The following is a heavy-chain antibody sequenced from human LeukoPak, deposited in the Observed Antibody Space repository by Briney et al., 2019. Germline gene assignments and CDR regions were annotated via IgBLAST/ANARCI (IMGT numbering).Heavy chain of an antibody. D-gene: IGHD3-16*01. J-gene: IGHJ3*02. CDR2: CDSDGSGT. CDR1: GFTFSIYL. V-gene: IGHV3-74*01. Sequence: PGGSLRLSCAASGFTFSIYLMYWVRQAPGKGLMWVSRCDSDGSGTTYVDSVKGRFTVSRDNAKSTLYLQMSSLRAEDTAVYYCATSSVWGGAFNIWGQGTMVTVSS. CDR3: ATSSVWGGAFNI.